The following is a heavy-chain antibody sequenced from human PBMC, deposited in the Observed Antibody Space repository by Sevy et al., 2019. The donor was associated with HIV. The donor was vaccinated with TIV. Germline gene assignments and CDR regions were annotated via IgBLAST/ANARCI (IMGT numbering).Heavy chain of an antibody. J-gene: IGHJ4*02. Sequence: GGSLRLSCAASGFTFSSYAMHWVRQAPGKGLEWVAVISYDGSNKYYADSVKGRFTISRDNSKNTLYLQMNSLRAEDTAVYYCARDPVYYDSSSYPRDWGQGTLVTVSS. CDR3: ARDPVYYDSSSYPRD. CDR1: GFTFSSYA. D-gene: IGHD3-22*01. V-gene: IGHV3-30*04. CDR2: ISYDGSNK.